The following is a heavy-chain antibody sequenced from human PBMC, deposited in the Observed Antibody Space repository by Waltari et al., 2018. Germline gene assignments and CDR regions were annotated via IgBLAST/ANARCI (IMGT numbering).Heavy chain of an antibody. J-gene: IGHJ6*02. Sequence: EVQLLESGGGLVQPGGSLRLSCAASGFTFSTYAMNWVRQAPGGGLEVVSTSRGSGGRTYYADSVKGRFTISRDNSKNTQYLQMNSLRAEDSAVYYCAKDRLYYGMDVWGQGTTVTVSS. CDR3: AKDRLYYGMDV. CDR2: SRGSGGRT. V-gene: IGHV3-23*01. CDR1: GFTFSTYA.